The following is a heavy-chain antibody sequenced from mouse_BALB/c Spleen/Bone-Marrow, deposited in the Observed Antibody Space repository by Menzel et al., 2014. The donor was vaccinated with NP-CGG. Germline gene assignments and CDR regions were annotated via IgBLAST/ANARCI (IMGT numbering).Heavy chain of an antibody. D-gene: IGHD1-1*01. CDR1: GFTFNTYA. CDR2: IRSKSNNYAT. CDR3: VRHYYGSNYFDY. J-gene: IGHJ2*01. V-gene: IGHV10-1*02. Sequence: EVNVVESGGGLVQPKGSLKLSCAASGFTFNTYAMNWVRQAPGKGLEWVARIRSKSNNYATYYADSVKDRFTISRDDSQSMLYLQMNNLKTEDTAMYYCVRHYYGSNYFDYWGQGTTLTVSS.